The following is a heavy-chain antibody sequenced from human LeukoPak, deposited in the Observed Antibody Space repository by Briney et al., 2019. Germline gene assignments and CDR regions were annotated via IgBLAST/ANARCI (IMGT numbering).Heavy chain of an antibody. D-gene: IGHD6-19*01. J-gene: IGHJ4*02. V-gene: IGHV3-9*01. CDR1: GFIFDDYA. CDR3: AKDFYRAVAGSIGF. CDR2: ISWNSGGI. Sequence: PGRSLRLSCAASGFIFDDYAMHWVRQAPGKGLVWVSGISWNSGGIGYADSVKGRLTISRDNAKKSLYLQLNSLRAEDTALYYCAKDFYRAVAGSIGFWGQGILVTVSS.